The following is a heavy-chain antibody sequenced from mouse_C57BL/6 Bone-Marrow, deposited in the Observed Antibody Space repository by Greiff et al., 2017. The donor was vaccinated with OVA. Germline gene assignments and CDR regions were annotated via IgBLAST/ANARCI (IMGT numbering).Heavy chain of an antibody. CDR2: IYPRSGNT. J-gene: IGHJ2*01. CDR1: GYTFTSYG. V-gene: IGHV1-81*01. CDR3: ASEGYFDY. Sequence: VQLQQSGAELARPGASVKLSCKASGYTFTSYGISWVKQRTGQGLEWIGEIYPRSGNTYYNEKFKGKATLTADKSSSTAYMELRSLTSEDSAVYFCASEGYFDYWGQGTTLTVSS.